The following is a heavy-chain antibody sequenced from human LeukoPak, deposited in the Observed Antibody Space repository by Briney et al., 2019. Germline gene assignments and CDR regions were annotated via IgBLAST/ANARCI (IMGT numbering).Heavy chain of an antibody. Sequence: PSETLSLTCAVYSGSFSGYYWSWIRQPPGKGLEWIGEINHSGSTNYNPSLKSRVTISVDTSKNQFSLKLSSVTAADTAVYYCAREGRSGDGLDYWGQGTLVTVSS. CDR2: INHSGST. CDR3: AREGRSGDGLDY. V-gene: IGHV4-34*01. CDR1: SGSFSGYY. D-gene: IGHD1-26*01. J-gene: IGHJ4*02.